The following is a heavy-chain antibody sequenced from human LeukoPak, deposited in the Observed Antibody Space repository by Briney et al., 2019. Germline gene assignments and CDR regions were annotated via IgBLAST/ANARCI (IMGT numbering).Heavy chain of an antibody. Sequence: GGSLRLSCAASGFTFSSYAMSWVRQAPGKGLEWVSAISGSGGSTYYADSVKGRFTISRDNSKNTLYLEMNSLRAEDTAVYYCAKGKQLVQACWFDPWGQGTLVTVSS. J-gene: IGHJ5*02. CDR3: AKGKQLVQACWFDP. D-gene: IGHD6-6*01. V-gene: IGHV3-23*01. CDR1: GFTFSSYA. CDR2: ISGSGGST.